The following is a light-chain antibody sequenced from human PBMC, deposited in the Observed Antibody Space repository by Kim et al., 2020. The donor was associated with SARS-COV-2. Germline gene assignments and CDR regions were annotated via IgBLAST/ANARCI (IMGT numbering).Light chain of an antibody. J-gene: IGKJ4*01. CDR3: QQYNDWPLT. Sequence: EIVMTQSPATLSVSPGDRATLSCRASQSVGSNLAWYQQKPGQAPRVLIYGASTRATGVPARFSGSGSGTEFTLTISSLQSEDFAVYYCQQYNDWPLTFGGGTKVEIK. CDR1: QSVGSN. V-gene: IGKV3-15*01. CDR2: GAS.